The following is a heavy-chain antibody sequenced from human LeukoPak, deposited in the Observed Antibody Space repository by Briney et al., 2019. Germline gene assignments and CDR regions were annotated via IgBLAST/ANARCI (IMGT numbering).Heavy chain of an antibody. V-gene: IGHV4-31*03. CDR3: ATGGYCSSTSCYEVGAFDI. Sequence: SETLSLTCTVSGGSISSGGYYWSWIRQHPGKGLEWIGYIYYSGSTYYNPSLKSRVTISVDTSKNQFSLKLSSVTAADTAVYYCATGGYCSSTSCYEVGAFDIWGQGTMVTVSS. D-gene: IGHD2-2*01. CDR2: IYYSGST. J-gene: IGHJ3*02. CDR1: GGSISSGGYY.